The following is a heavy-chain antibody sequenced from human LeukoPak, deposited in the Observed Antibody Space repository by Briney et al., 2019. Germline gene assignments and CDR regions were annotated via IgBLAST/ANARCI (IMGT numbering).Heavy chain of an antibody. J-gene: IGHJ4*02. CDR3: ASVRGYSFLDLDY. D-gene: IGHD5-12*01. CDR1: GYTFTGYY. CDR2: INPNSGGT. Sequence: ASVKVSCKASGYTFTGYYMHWVRQAPGQGLEWMGWINPNSGGTNYAQKFQGRVTMTRDTSISTAYMELSRLRSDDTAVYYCASVRGYSFLDLDYWGQGTLVTVSS. V-gene: IGHV1-2*02.